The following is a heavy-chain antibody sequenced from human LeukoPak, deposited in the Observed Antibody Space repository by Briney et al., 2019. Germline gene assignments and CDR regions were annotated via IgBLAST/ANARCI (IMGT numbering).Heavy chain of an antibody. Sequence: GGSLRLSCAASGFTFSSYGMHWVRQAPGKGLEWVAFIRYGGSNKYYADSVKGRFTISRDNSKNTLYLQMNSLRAEDTAVYYCAKDYRGYCSSTSCYGVDYWGQGTLVTVSS. CDR1: GFTFSSYG. V-gene: IGHV3-30*02. CDR3: AKDYRGYCSSTSCYGVDY. CDR2: IRYGGSNK. J-gene: IGHJ4*02. D-gene: IGHD2-2*01.